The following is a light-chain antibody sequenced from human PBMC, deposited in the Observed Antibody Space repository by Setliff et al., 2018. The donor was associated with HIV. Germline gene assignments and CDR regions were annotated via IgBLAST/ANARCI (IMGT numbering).Light chain of an antibody. CDR1: SSDVGSYNR. J-gene: IGLJ2*01. CDR3: SSYSSTSTLI. CDR2: EVS. V-gene: IGLV2-18*02. Sequence: SPGQSVTISCTGPSSDVGSYNRVSWYQQPPGTAPKLIIYEVSNRPSGVPDRFSGSKSGNTASLTISGLQAEDEALYYCSSYSSTSTLIFGGGTKVTVL.